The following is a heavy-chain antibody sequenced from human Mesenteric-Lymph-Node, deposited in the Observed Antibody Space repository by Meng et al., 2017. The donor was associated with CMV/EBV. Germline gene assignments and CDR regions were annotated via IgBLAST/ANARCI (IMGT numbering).Heavy chain of an antibody. CDR2: AYFTGTT. CDR3: ARGSGSSRPNFDY. CDR1: GDSISPHY. Sequence: SETLSLTCTVSGDSISPHYWSWIRQPPGKGLEWLGYAYFTGTTNYHPSLKSRVTISVDTSKNQFSLKLRSVTAADTAVYYCARGSGSSRPNFDYWGQGTLVTVSS. D-gene: IGHD6-6*01. J-gene: IGHJ4*02. V-gene: IGHV4-59*11.